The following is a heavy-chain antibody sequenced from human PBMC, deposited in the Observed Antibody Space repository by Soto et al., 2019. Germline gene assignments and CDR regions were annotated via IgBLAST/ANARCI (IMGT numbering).Heavy chain of an antibody. Sequence: SQTLSLTCAISGDSVSGNSAAWNWIRQSPSRGLEWLGRTYYRSKWYNDYAVSVKSRITVTPDTSKNQFSLHLNSVTPEDTAVYYCAREFTYYESSESYFDYWGQGAMVTVFS. CDR1: GDSVSGNSAA. J-gene: IGHJ4*02. D-gene: IGHD3-16*01. V-gene: IGHV6-1*01. CDR3: AREFTYYESSESYFDY. CDR2: TYYRSKWYN.